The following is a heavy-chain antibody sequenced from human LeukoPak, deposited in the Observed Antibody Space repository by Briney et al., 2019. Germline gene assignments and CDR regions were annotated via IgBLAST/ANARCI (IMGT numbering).Heavy chain of an antibody. D-gene: IGHD5-12*01. CDR1: GGSFSGYY. J-gene: IGHJ6*04. Sequence: SEALSLTCAVYGGSFSGYYWSWIRQPPGKGLEWIGEINHSGSTNYNPSLKSRVTISVDTSKNQFSLKLSSVTAADTAVYYCARARRGYSGYVGVWGKGTTATISS. CDR2: INHSGST. CDR3: ARARRGYSGYVGV. V-gene: IGHV4-34*01.